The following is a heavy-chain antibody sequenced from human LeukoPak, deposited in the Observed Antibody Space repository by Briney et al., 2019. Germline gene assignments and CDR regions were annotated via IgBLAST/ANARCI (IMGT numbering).Heavy chain of an antibody. CDR3: AKAPSITIFGVVTHFDY. V-gene: IGHV3-23*01. D-gene: IGHD3-3*01. CDR1: GFTFSSYA. J-gene: IGHJ4*02. Sequence: GGSLRLSCAASGFTFSSYAMSWVRQAPGKGLEWVSAISGSGGSTYYADSVKGRFTISRDNSKNTLYLQMNSLRAEDTAAYYCAKAPSITIFGVVTHFDYWGQGTLVTVSS. CDR2: ISGSGGST.